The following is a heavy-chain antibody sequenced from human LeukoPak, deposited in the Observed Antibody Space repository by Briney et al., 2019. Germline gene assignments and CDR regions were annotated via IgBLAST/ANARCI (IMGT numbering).Heavy chain of an antibody. CDR3: AREGRGGSYHDPFDY. D-gene: IGHD1-26*01. Sequence: PGGSLRPSCAAYGFTFSSCTMNWVRQAPGKGLEWVPSISSSSSYIYYADSVKGRFTISRDNAKNSLYLQMNSLRAEDTAVCYCAREGRGGSYHDPFDYWGQGTLVTVSS. CDR2: ISSSSSYI. V-gene: IGHV3-21*01. J-gene: IGHJ4*02. CDR1: GFTFSSCT.